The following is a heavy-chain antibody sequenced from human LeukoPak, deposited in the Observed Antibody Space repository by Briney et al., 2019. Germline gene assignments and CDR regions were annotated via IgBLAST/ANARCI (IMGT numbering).Heavy chain of an antibody. J-gene: IGHJ5*02. CDR1: GGSFRGYY. CDR3: ARAGATVVTASNWFDP. V-gene: IGHV4-34*01. D-gene: IGHD2-21*02. CDR2: INHSGST. Sequence: PSETLSLTCAVYGGSFRGYYWSWIRQPPGRGLEWIGEINHSGSTNYNPSLKSRVTISVDTSKNQFSLKLSSVTAADTAVYYCARAGATVVTASNWFDPWGQGTLVTVSS.